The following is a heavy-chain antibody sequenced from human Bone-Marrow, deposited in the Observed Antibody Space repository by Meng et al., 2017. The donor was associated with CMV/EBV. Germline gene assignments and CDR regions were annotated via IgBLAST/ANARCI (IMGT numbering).Heavy chain of an antibody. CDR1: GYTFTSYY. CDR3: ARDASGYSYGYDNWFDP. V-gene: IGHV1-46*01. D-gene: IGHD5-18*01. CDR2: INPSGGST. Sequence: ASVKVSCKASGYTFTSYYMHWVRQAPGQGLEWMGIINPSGGSTSYAQKFQGRVTMTRDTSTSTVYMELSSLRSEDTAVYYCARDASGYSYGYDNWFDPWGQGTLVTVSS. J-gene: IGHJ5*02.